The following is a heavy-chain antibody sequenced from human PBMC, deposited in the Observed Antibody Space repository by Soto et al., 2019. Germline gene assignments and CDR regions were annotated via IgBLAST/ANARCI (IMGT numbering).Heavy chain of an antibody. J-gene: IGHJ5*02. V-gene: IGHV1-8*01. CDR3: ARGRPRCSGGSCHNWFAP. CDR2: MNPNSGNT. CDR1: GYTFTSYD. Sequence: ASVKVSCKASGYTFTSYDINWVRQATGQGLEWMVWMNPNSGNTGYAQKFQGRVTMTRNTSISTAYMELSSLRSEDTAVYYCARGRPRCSGGSCHNWFAPWGHGTLVTVSS. D-gene: IGHD2-15*01.